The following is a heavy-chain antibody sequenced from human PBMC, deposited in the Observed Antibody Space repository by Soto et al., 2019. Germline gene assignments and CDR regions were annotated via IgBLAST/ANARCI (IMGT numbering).Heavy chain of an antibody. CDR3: ATTHCSGGSCYSPFDY. CDR1: GGSISSGGYY. Sequence: QVQLQESGPGLVKPSQTLSLTCTVSGGSISSGGYYWSWIRQHPGKGLEWIGYIYYSGSTYYNPSLKSRVTIAVATSKNQFSLKLSSVTAADTAVYYCATTHCSGGSCYSPFDYWGQGTLVTVSS. J-gene: IGHJ4*02. CDR2: IYYSGST. D-gene: IGHD2-15*01. V-gene: IGHV4-31*03.